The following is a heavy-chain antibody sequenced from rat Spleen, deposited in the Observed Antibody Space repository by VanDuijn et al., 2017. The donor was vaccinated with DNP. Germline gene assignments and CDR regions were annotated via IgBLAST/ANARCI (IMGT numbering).Heavy chain of an antibody. Sequence: EVQLVESGGGPVQPGRSLKLSCVASGFIFSNYWMGWVRQAPGKGLEWIGEINKESGTIIYSPSLKDKFTISRDNAQNTLYLQMNKLGSEDTAIYHCARGYDGYDYWGQGVMVTVSS. CDR3: ARGYDGYDY. V-gene: IGHV4-2*01. CDR2: INKESGTI. J-gene: IGHJ2*01. CDR1: GFIFSNYW. D-gene: IGHD1-12*03.